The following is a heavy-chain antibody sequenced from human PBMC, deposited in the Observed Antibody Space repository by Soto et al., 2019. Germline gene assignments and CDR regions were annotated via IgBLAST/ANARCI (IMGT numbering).Heavy chain of an antibody. CDR1: GFTFSSYS. D-gene: IGHD3-3*01. J-gene: IGHJ4*02. CDR3: ARDYDFWSGQIIGFDY. CDR2: ISSSSSTI. Sequence: VQLVESGGGLVQPGGSLRLSCAASGFTFSSYSMNWVRQAPGKGLEWVSYISSSSSTIYYADSVKGRFTISRDNAKNSLYLQMNSLRAEDTAVYYCARDYDFWSGQIIGFDYWGQGTLVTVSS. V-gene: IGHV3-48*01.